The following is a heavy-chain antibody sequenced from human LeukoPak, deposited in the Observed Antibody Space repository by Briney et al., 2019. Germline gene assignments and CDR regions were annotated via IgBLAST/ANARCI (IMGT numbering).Heavy chain of an antibody. CDR1: GFTFSTYN. J-gene: IGHJ5*02. CDR2: ISSNSDYI. CDR3: AREITMVRGNNWFDP. D-gene: IGHD3-10*01. Sequence: GGSLRLSCAASGFTFSTYNMNWVRQAPGKGLEWVSSISSNSDYIYYADSLKGRFTISRDNAKNSLYLQMNSLRAEDTAVYYCAREITMVRGNNWFDPWGQGTLVTVSS. V-gene: IGHV3-21*01.